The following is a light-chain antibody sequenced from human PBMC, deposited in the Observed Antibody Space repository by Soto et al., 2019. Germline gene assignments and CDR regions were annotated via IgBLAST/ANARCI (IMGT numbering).Light chain of an antibody. CDR1: QSITTH. CDR3: QQKYSNPPT. Sequence: LPITTGSFLLSASVVARAIIPCLASQSITTHVAWYQQKPGNAPKLLIFAASSLQSGVPSRFSGSRAGPEFTLTISSLQPYDFATYYCQQKYSNPPTFGQGTKVDIK. CDR2: AAS. V-gene: IGKV1-39*01. J-gene: IGKJ1*01.